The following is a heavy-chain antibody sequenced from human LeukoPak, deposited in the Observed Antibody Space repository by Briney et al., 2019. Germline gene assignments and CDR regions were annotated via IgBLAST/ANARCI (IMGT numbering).Heavy chain of an antibody. V-gene: IGHV3-53*01. CDR3: ARNNYGGESGDY. CDR2: IYSGGGT. D-gene: IGHD4-23*01. CDR1: GFTVSNNY. J-gene: IGHJ4*02. Sequence: GGSLRLSCTASGFTVSNNYMYWVRQAPGKGLEWVSLIYSGGGTYYADSVKGRFTISRDNSKNTLYLQMNSLRPEDTAVYYCARNNYGGESGDYWGQGTLVTVST.